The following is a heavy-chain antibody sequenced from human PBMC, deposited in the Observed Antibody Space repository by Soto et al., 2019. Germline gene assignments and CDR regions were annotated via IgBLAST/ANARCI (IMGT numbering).Heavy chain of an antibody. CDR3: AKGRIAVAGISDYFDY. D-gene: IGHD6-19*01. V-gene: IGHV3-9*01. Sequence: GGSLRLSCAASGFTFDDYAMHWVRQAPGKGLEWVSGISWNSGSIGYADSVKGRFTISRDNAKNSLYLQMNSLRAEDTALYYCAKGRIAVAGISDYFDYWGQGTLVTVSS. CDR2: ISWNSGSI. CDR1: GFTFDDYA. J-gene: IGHJ4*02.